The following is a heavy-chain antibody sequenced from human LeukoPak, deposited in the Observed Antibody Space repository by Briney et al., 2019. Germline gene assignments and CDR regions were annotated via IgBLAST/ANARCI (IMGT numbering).Heavy chain of an antibody. D-gene: IGHD1-1*01. CDR1: GFTVSSNY. CDR2: IYSGGTT. J-gene: IGHJ6*02. Sequence: GGSLRLSCAASGFTVSSNYMSWVRQAPGKGLEWVSVIYSGGTTYYAASVKGRFTISRDNSKNTLYLQMNSLRAEDTAVYYYARDSRVWNLLEYYYYGMDVWGQGTTVTVSS. V-gene: IGHV3-66*01. CDR3: ARDSRVWNLLEYYYYGMDV.